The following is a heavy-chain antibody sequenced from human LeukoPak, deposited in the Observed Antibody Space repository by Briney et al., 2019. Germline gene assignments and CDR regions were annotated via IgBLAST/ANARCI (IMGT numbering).Heavy chain of an antibody. V-gene: IGHV3-66*01. CDR1: GFTVSSNY. CDR2: IYSGGST. CDR3: ARDLLDHYGFDY. J-gene: IGHJ4*02. Sequence: PGGSLRLSCAASGFTVSSNYMSWVRQAPGKGLEWVSVIYSGGSTYYADSVKGRFTISRDNSKNTLYLQMNSLRAEDTAVYYCARDLLDHYGFDYWGEGTLVTVSS. D-gene: IGHD3-10*01.